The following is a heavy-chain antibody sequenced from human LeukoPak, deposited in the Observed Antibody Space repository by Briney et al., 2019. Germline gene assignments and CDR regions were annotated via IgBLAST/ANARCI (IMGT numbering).Heavy chain of an antibody. Sequence: SETLSLTCTVWGGSISSYYWSWIRQPPGKGLEWIGYIYYSGITNYNPSLKSRVTISVDTSKNQFSLKLSSVTAADTAVYYCAGGDYYDSSGYYVYYYGMDVWGQGTTVTVSS. CDR2: IYYSGIT. CDR1: GGSISSYY. V-gene: IGHV4-59*01. D-gene: IGHD3-22*01. J-gene: IGHJ6*02. CDR3: AGGDYYDSSGYYVYYYGMDV.